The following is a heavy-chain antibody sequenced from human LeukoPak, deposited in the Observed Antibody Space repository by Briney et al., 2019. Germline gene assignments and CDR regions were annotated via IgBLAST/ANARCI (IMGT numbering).Heavy chain of an antibody. Sequence: QPGGSLRLSCAASGFTFSRYWMTWVRQTPGKGLAWVANIRLAGGEQYYMDSVEGRFPISRDNAKNSLYLQMYSLSPDDTAVYYCARDKGDNSAYWGRGTLVTVSS. CDR1: GFTFSRYW. D-gene: IGHD5-24*01. J-gene: IGHJ4*02. CDR3: ARDKGDNSAY. CDR2: IRLAGGEQ. V-gene: IGHV3-7*01.